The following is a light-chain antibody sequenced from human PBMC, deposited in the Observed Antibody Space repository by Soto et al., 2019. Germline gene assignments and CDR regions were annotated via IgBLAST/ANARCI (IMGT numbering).Light chain of an antibody. CDR1: QSVSSN. CDR3: QQYNNWPPWT. V-gene: IGKV3-15*01. J-gene: IGKJ1*01. CDR2: GAS. Sequence: EIVMTQSPATLSVSPGERATLSCRASQSVSSNLAWYQLKPGQAPRLLIYGASTRATGIPARFSGSGSGTEFTLTLSSLQSEDFAVYYCQQYNNWPPWTFGQGTKVEIK.